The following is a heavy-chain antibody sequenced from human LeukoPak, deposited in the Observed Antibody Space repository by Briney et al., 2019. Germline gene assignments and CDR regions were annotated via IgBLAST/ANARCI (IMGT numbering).Heavy chain of an antibody. CDR3: ARFLYGSGSLYYYYYGMDV. CDR1: GFTFSSYG. Sequence: PGGSLRLSCAASGFTFSSYGMHWVRQAPGKGLEWVAVISYDGSNKYYADSVKGRFTISRDNSKNTLYLQMNSLRAEDTAVYYCARFLYGSGSLYYYYYGMDVWGKGTTVTVSS. D-gene: IGHD3-10*01. CDR2: ISYDGSNK. V-gene: IGHV3-30*03. J-gene: IGHJ6*04.